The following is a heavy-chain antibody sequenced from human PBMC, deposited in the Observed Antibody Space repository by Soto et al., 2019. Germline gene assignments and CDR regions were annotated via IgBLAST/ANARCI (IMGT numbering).Heavy chain of an antibody. CDR1: GYTFTAFA. V-gene: IGHV1-3*01. Sequence: QVQLVQSGTEVRKPGASVRVSCNASGYTFTAFAMHWVRQAPGQRPEWMGWINADNGNTRYSQKFQGRVPFNRDTSANTAYLELSSLESDDTAVYYCARDGSGYYGSGSYPDWGQGTLGTVSS. D-gene: IGHD3-10*01. CDR2: INADNGNT. CDR3: ARDGSGYYGSGSYPD. J-gene: IGHJ4*02.